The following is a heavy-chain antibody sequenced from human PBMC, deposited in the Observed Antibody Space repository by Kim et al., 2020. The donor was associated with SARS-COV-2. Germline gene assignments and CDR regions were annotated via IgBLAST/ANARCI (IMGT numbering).Heavy chain of an antibody. Sequence: SSYIYYADSVKDRFTISRDNAKTSLYLQMVSLCAEDTAVYYCAVTTNFDYWGQGTLVTVSS. V-gene: IGHV3-21*01. D-gene: IGHD4-17*01. J-gene: IGHJ4*02. CDR3: AVTTNFDY. CDR2: SSYI.